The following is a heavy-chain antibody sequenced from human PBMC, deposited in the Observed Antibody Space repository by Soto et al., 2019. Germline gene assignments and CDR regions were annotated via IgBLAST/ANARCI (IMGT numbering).Heavy chain of an antibody. CDR1: GGTFSSYA. CDR3: ARHVPAAGYYYGMDV. D-gene: IGHD2-2*01. Sequence: QVQLVQSGAEVKKPGSSVKVSCKASGGTFSSYAISWVRQAPGQGLEWMGGIIPIFGTANYAQKFQGRVPLPGDESTSTAYTELSSLRSEDTAVYYCARHVPAAGYYYGMDVCGQGTTVTVSS. J-gene: IGHJ6*02. CDR2: IIPIFGTA. V-gene: IGHV1-69*12.